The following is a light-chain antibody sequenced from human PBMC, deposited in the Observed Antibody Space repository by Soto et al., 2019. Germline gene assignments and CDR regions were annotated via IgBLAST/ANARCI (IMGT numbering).Light chain of an antibody. J-gene: IGLJ2*01. CDR2: ENN. Sequence: QSVLTQPPSVSAAPGQKVTISCSGSSSNIGNNYVSWYQQLPGTAPKLLIYENNKRPSGIPDRFSDSKSGTSATLGITGLQTGDEADYYCGTWDSSLSVVVFGGGTKLTVL. CDR3: GTWDSSLSVVV. V-gene: IGLV1-51*02. CDR1: SSNIGNNY.